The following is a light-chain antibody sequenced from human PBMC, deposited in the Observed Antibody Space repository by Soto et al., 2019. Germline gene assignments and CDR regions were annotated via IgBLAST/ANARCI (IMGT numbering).Light chain of an antibody. CDR2: EVS. J-gene: IGKJ2*01. CDR3: QQANSFPFI. Sequence: DIQVTQSPSSLSASVGDRVTITCRASQSINNWLAWYQQKPGKAPNLLIYEVSSLESGVPSRFSGSGSGTEFTLTISSLQPDDFGTYYCQQANSFPFIFAQGTKVDIK. V-gene: IGKV1-5*03. CDR1: QSINNW.